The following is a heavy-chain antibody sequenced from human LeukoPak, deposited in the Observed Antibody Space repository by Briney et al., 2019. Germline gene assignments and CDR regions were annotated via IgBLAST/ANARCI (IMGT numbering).Heavy chain of an antibody. CDR2: ISGSGDST. CDR3: AKNWAYDSSGYYLV. D-gene: IGHD3-22*01. CDR1: GFTFSSYA. V-gene: IGHV3-23*01. Sequence: GGSLRLSCAASGFTFSSYAMSWVRQAPGKGLEWVSAISGSGDSTYYADSVKGRFTISRDNSKNTLYLQMNSLRAEDTAVYYCAKNWAYDSSGYYLVWGQGTLVTVSS. J-gene: IGHJ4*02.